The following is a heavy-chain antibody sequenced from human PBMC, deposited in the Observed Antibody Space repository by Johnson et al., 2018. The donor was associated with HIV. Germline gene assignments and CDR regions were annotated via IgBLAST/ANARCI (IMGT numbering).Heavy chain of an antibody. V-gene: IGHV3-23*04. CDR2: ISGSGGST. Sequence: VQLVESGGGLVQPGGSLRLSCAASGFTFSSYAMRWVRQAPGKGLAWVSAISGSGGSTYYADSVKGRFTISRDNSNNTVSLQMISLRAEDTAVYYCARGDNAAAGDAFDIWGQGTMVTVSS. CDR3: ARGDNAAAGDAFDI. CDR1: GFTFSSYA. D-gene: IGHD6-13*01. J-gene: IGHJ3*02.